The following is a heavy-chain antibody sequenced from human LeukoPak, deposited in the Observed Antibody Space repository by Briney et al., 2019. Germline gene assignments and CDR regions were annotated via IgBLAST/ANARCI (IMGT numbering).Heavy chain of an antibody. D-gene: IGHD1-1*01. CDR3: ARVTNWNDVGY. CDR2: IKQDGGQK. CDR1: GFTFSNYW. Sequence: GGSLRLSCAASGFTFSNYWMSWVRQAPGKGLEWVANIKQDGGQKYYVDSVKGRFTISRDNAKNTLYLQMNSLRAEDTAVYYCARVTNWNDVGYWGQGTLVTVSS. V-gene: IGHV3-7*01. J-gene: IGHJ4*02.